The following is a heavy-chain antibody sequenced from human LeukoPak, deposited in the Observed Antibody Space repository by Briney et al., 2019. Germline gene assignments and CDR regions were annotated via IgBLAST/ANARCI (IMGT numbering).Heavy chain of an antibody. J-gene: IGHJ3*02. V-gene: IGHV3-53*01. CDR3: ASGGGAAFDI. Sequence: GGSLRLSCTVSGFTFSSYSMSWVRQAPGKGLECVSLIYSGGSSYYADSVKGRFTISRDNSKNTLYLQMNSLRAEDTAVYYCASGGGAAFDIWGQGTMVTVSS. CDR1: GFTFSSYS. D-gene: IGHD3-16*01. CDR2: IYSGGSS.